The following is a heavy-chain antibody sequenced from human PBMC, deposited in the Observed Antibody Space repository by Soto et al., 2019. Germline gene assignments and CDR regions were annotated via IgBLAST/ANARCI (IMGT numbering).Heavy chain of an antibody. CDR3: ARRPTSGYYPSDY. D-gene: IGHD3-22*01. V-gene: IGHV2-26*01. Sequence: QVTLKESGPVLVNPTEPITLTCTVSGFSLSDARMGVSWIRQPPGKALEWLAHIFSSGEKSYSTSLKSRLSISTDTSKSQVVLTMTNMDPVDSATYYCARRPTSGYYPSDYWGQGTLVTVSS. J-gene: IGHJ4*02. CDR1: GFSLSDARMG. CDR2: IFSSGEK.